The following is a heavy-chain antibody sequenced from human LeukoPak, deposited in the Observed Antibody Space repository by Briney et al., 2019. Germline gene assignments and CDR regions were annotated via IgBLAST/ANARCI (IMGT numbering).Heavy chain of an antibody. J-gene: IGHJ4*02. CDR1: GGTFSSYA. Sequence: ASVKVSCKASGGTFSSYAISWVRQATGQGLEWMGWMNPNSGNTGYAQKFQGRVTMTRNTSISTAYMELSSLRSEDTAVYYCARDATMVRGVNNHFDYWGQGTLVTVSS. V-gene: IGHV1-8*02. D-gene: IGHD3-10*01. CDR2: MNPNSGNT. CDR3: ARDATMVRGVNNHFDY.